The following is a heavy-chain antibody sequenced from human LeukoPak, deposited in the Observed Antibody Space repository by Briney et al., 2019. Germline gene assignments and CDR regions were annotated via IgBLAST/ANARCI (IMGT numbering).Heavy chain of an antibody. CDR2: ISGNGGKI. CDR1: AFTFSTYG. Sequence: GGSLRLSCAASAFTFSTYGMSWVRQAPGKELKWGSGISGNGGKIYYVDSVKGRFTISRDNFKDRLFLKMNNLRAKDTAIYYCVKDEGRGVYGSGTFYSWGQGTLVTVSP. CDR3: VKDEGRGVYGSGTFYS. D-gene: IGHD3-10*01. V-gene: IGHV3-23*01. J-gene: IGHJ5*02.